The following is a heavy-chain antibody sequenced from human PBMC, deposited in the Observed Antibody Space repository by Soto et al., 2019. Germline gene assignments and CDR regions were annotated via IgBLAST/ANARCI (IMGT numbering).Heavy chain of an antibody. Sequence: GGSLRLSCASSGFTFGSAWMSWVGQGPGKGLEWVGRIKSKTDGGTTYYAAPVKGRFTISRDDSKNTLYLQMNSLKTEDTALYYCARDHYGPGWFDPWGQGT. CDR2: IKSKTDGGTT. CDR1: GFTFGSAW. CDR3: ARDHYGPGWFDP. J-gene: IGHJ5*02. V-gene: IGHV3-15*01. D-gene: IGHD3-10*01.